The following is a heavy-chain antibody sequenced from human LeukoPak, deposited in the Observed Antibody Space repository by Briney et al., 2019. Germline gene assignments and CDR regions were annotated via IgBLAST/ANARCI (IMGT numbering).Heavy chain of an antibody. Sequence: GGSLRLSCAVSGFTFSSYAMSWVRQAPGKGLEWVSAISGSGGSTYYADSVKGRFTISRDNSKNTLYLQMNSLRAEDTAVYYCAKVFSFSTYYYDSSGYYPDAFDIWGQGTMVTVSS. D-gene: IGHD3-22*01. V-gene: IGHV3-23*01. CDR3: AKVFSFSTYYYDSSGYYPDAFDI. J-gene: IGHJ3*02. CDR2: ISGSGGST. CDR1: GFTFSSYA.